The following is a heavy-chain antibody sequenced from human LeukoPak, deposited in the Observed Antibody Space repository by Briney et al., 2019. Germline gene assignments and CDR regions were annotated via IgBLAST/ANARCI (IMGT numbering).Heavy chain of an antibody. D-gene: IGHD2-2*01. J-gene: IGHJ4*02. Sequence: ASVKVSCKASGYTFTSYGISWVRQAPGQGLEWMGWISAYNGNTNYAQKLQGRVTMTTDTSTSTAYMELRSLRSDDTAVYYCARVSVIPVLLGGFDYWGQGTLVTVSS. CDR1: GYTFTSYG. CDR2: ISAYNGNT. CDR3: ARVSVIPVLLGGFDY. V-gene: IGHV1-18*01.